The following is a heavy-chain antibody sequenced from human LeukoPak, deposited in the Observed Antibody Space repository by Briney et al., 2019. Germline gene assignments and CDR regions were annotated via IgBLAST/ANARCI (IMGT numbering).Heavy chain of an antibody. CDR2: ISGSGYST. V-gene: IGHV3-23*01. Sequence: GGSLRLSCTASGFTFSSYAMSWVRQAPGKGLEWVSIISGSGYSTYYTDSVKGRFTISRDNSKNTLYLQMNSLRAEDTAVYYCAKVLGMYGSSGYAWYFDYWGQGTLVAVSS. D-gene: IGHD6-25*01. CDR1: GFTFSSYA. CDR3: AKVLGMYGSSGYAWYFDY. J-gene: IGHJ4*02.